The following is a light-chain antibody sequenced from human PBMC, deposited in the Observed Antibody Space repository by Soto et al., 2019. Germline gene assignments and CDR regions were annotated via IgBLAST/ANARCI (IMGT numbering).Light chain of an antibody. CDR1: QSISSY. CDR2: AAS. V-gene: IGKV1-39*01. Sequence: DIQMTQSPSSQSASVGDRVTITCRASQSISSYLNWYQQKPGKAPKLLIYAASSLQSGVPSRFSGSGSGTDFTLTISSLQPADFATYYCQQSYSTPITFGQGTRLEIK. J-gene: IGKJ5*01. CDR3: QQSYSTPIT.